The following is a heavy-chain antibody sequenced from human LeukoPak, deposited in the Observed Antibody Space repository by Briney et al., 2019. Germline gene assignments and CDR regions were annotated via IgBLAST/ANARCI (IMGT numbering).Heavy chain of an antibody. D-gene: IGHD2-2*01. Sequence: SETLSLTCTVSGGSISSSSYYWGWIRQPPGKGLEWIGSIYYSGSTYDNPSFKSRVTISVDTSKNQFSLKLSSVTAADTAVYYCASRYCSSTSCYWFDPWGQGTLVTVSS. CDR3: ASRYCSSTSCYWFDP. V-gene: IGHV4-39*01. J-gene: IGHJ5*02. CDR2: IYYSGST. CDR1: GGSISSSSYY.